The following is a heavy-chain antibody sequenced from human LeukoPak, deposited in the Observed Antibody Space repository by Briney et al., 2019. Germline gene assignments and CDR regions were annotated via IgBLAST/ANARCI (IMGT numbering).Heavy chain of an antibody. CDR1: GGSISNKY. V-gene: IGHV4-59*01. CDR3: ARDLSDFWSGYLDAFDI. CDR2: IYYSGST. D-gene: IGHD3-3*01. J-gene: IGHJ3*02. Sequence: SETLSLTCTVSGGSISNKYWSWIRQPPGKGLEWIGYIYYSGSTNYNASLKSRVTILVDTSKNKFSLTLSSVTAADTAVYFCARDLSDFWSGYLDAFDIWGQGTMVTVSS.